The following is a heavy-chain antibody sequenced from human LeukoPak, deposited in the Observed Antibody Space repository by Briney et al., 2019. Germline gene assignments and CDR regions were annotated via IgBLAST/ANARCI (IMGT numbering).Heavy chain of an antibody. CDR1: GFTFSSFA. V-gene: IGHV3-23*01. D-gene: IGHD6-13*01. CDR3: AKALGDSSSWYPFGD. CDR2: FDGNGPNT. Sequence: PGGSLRLSCAASGFTFSSFAMTWVRQAPGKGLEWVSGFDGNGPNTYYADSVKGRFTISRDNSKNTLYLQMNSLRAEDTAVYYCAKALGDSSSWYPFGDWGQGTLVTVSS. J-gene: IGHJ4*02.